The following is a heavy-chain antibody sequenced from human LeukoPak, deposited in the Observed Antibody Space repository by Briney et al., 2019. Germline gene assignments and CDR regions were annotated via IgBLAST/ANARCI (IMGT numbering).Heavy chain of an antibody. Sequence: SETLSLTCTVSGGSISSHYWSWIRQPPGKGLEWIGEINHSGSTNYNPSLNSRVTISVDTSKNQFSLKLSSVTAADTAVYYCARLGWWDSWGQGTLVTVSS. V-gene: IGHV4-34*01. CDR2: INHSGST. D-gene: IGHD2-15*01. J-gene: IGHJ4*02. CDR3: ARLGWWDS. CDR1: GGSISSHY.